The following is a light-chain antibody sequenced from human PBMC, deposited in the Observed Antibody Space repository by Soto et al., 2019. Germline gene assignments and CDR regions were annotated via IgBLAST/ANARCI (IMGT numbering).Light chain of an antibody. J-gene: IGKJ5*01. V-gene: IGKV1-39*01. Sequence: DIQMTQSPASLSASVGDTVTITCRGSQSINTFLSWYRHKPGKAPELLIYDASTLQIGVPSRFSGSGYGTEFTLTISSLQSEDFALYYCQQYNNWPITFGQGTRLEIK. CDR2: DAS. CDR1: QSINTF. CDR3: QQYNNWPIT.